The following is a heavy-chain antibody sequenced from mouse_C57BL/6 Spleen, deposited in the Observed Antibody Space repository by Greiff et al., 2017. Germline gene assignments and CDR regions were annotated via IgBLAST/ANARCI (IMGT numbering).Heavy chain of an antibody. V-gene: IGHV1-26*01. CDR1: GYTFTDYY. D-gene: IGHD1-1*01. CDR3: AAMLGDYYGRGDYFDY. Sequence: EVQLQQSGPELVKPGASVKISCKASGYTFTDYYMNWVKQSHGKSLEWIGDINPNNGGTGYNQKFKGKATLTVDKSSSTAYMELRSLTSEDSAVYYCAAMLGDYYGRGDYFDYWGQGTTLTVSS. CDR2: INPNNGGT. J-gene: IGHJ2*01.